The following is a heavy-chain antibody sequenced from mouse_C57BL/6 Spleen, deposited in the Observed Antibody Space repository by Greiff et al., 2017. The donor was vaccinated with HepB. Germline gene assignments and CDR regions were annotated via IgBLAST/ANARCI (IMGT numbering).Heavy chain of an antibody. CDR1: GFTFSSYA. V-gene: IGHV5-4*01. CDR2: ISDGGSYT. Sequence: EVNLVESGGGLVKPGGSLKLSCAASGFTFSSYAMSWVRQTPEKRLEWVATISDGGSYTYYPDNVKGRFTISRDNAKNNLYLQMSHLKSEDTAMYYCARDGWDGFAYWGQGTLVTVSA. D-gene: IGHD4-1*01. J-gene: IGHJ3*01. CDR3: ARDGWDGFAY.